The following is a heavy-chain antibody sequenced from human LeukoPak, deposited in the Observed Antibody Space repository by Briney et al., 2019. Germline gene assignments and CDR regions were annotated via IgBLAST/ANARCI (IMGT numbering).Heavy chain of an antibody. V-gene: IGHV3-9*01. CDR3: AKDRCSNGVGCYYYYMDV. D-gene: IGHD2-8*01. CDR1: GFTFDDYA. Sequence: GRSLRLSCAASGFTFDDYAMHWVRQAPGKGLEWVSGVSWNSGSIAYADSVKGRFTISRDNAKNSLYLQMNSLRGEDTAVYYCAKDRCSNGVGCYYYYMDVWGKGTTVTISS. CDR2: VSWNSGSI. J-gene: IGHJ6*03.